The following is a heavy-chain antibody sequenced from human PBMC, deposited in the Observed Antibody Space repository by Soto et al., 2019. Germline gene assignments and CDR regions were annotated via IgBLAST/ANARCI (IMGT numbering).Heavy chain of an antibody. V-gene: IGHV1-18*01. CDR1: GDIFTSYG. CDR2: ISAYNGNT. D-gene: IGHD3-22*01. CDR3: ARDQEGITMIVGGT. Sequence: QVQLVQSGAEVKKPEASVKVSCKASGDIFTSYGISWVRQAPGQGLEWMGWISAYNGNTNYAQKFQGRVTMTTDTSTSTAYMELRSLRSDDTAVYYCARDQEGITMIVGGTWGQGTLVTVSS. J-gene: IGHJ5*02.